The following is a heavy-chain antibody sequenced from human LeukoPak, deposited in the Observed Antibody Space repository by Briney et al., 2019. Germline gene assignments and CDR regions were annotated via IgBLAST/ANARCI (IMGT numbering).Heavy chain of an antibody. D-gene: IGHD6-19*01. J-gene: IGHJ4*02. Sequence: GGSLRLSCAASGFTFSTYAMNWIRQAPGKGLERVANIKQDGSESRYVDSVKGRFTISRDNAKNSLYLQMNSLRGEDTAVYYCARDKVGGSMAGSNLDYWGQGNLVTVSS. V-gene: IGHV3-7*01. CDR2: IKQDGSES. CDR3: ARDKVGGSMAGSNLDY. CDR1: GFTFSTYA.